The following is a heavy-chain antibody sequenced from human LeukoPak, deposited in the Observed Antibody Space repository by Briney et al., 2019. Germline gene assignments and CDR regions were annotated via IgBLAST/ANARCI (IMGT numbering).Heavy chain of an antibody. J-gene: IGHJ3*01. D-gene: IGHD2-21*01. CDR3: TRVADSNLVSDAFDV. CDR2: IIPAISRT. Sequence: EASVKVSCKTSGGNFVTYATNWVRQVPGQGLEWMGRIIPAISRTGYTYNFEDRVTITADDSATTAYLEVTNLRPEDTAMYYCTRVADSNLVSDAFDVWGQGTMVTVSS. CDR1: GGNFVTYA. V-gene: IGHV1-69*11.